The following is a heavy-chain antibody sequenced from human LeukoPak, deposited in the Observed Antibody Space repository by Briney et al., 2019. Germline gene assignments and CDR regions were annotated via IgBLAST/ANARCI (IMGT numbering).Heavy chain of an antibody. CDR1: GASLSSESYY. Sequence: PSQTLSLTCTVSGASLSSESYYWTWIRQPAGKGLEWIGHIYHTGSTKYNPSLKSRVTILIDTSKHQFSLRLNSVTAADTAVYYCARVMAVNPDWFDPWGQGTLVTVSS. V-gene: IGHV4-61*09. CDR2: IYHTGST. CDR3: ARVMAVNPDWFDP. J-gene: IGHJ5*02. D-gene: IGHD5-24*01.